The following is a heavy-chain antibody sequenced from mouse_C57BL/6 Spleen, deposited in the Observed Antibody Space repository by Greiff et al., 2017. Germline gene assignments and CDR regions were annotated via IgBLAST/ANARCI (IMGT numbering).Heavy chain of an antibody. J-gene: IGHJ2*01. CDR3: ARGGDSPYYFDY. D-gene: IGHD3-3*01. Sequence: ESGPGLVKPSQSLSLTCSVTGYSITSGYYWNWIRQFPGNKLEWMGYISYDGSNNYNPSLKNRISITRDTSKNQFFLKLNSVTTEDTATYYCARGGDSPYYFDYWGQGTTLTVSS. CDR1: GYSITSGYY. V-gene: IGHV3-6*01. CDR2: ISYDGSN.